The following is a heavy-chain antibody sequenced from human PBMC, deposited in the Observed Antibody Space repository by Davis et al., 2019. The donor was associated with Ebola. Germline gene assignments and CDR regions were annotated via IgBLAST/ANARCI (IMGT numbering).Heavy chain of an antibody. CDR1: GFTFSNYW. Sequence: GESLKISCGASGFTFSNYWMTWVRQAPGKGLEWVANIKQDGSEKFYVDSVKGRFTISRDNAKKSVYLEMNSLRAEDTAWYYCAKDSLASIVFGVFHIWGQGTKVTVSS. V-gene: IGHV3-7*03. D-gene: IGHD5-24*01. CDR2: IKQDGSEK. J-gene: IGHJ3*02. CDR3: AKDSLASIVFGVFHI.